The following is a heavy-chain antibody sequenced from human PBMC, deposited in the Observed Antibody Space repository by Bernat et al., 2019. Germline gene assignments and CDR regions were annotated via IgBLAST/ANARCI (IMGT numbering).Heavy chain of an antibody. D-gene: IGHD3-22*01. CDR2: IYNGGNT. CDR3: ARVPYYDGTTYYRTAFDI. CDR1: GFTVSSNY. V-gene: IGHV3-66*01. J-gene: IGHJ3*02. Sequence: EVQLVESGGGLVQPGGSLRLSCAASGFTVSSNYMSWVRQAPGKGLEWVSIIYNGGNTYYADSVKGRFTISRDNSKNTLYLQMNSLRAEDTAVYYCARVPYYDGTTYYRTAFDIWGQGTMVTVSS.